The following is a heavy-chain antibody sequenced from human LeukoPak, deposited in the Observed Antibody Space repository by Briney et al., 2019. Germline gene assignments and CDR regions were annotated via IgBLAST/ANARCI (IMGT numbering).Heavy chain of an antibody. Sequence: GSLRLSCVASGFILSSYSMNWVRQAPGKGLEWVSYIRSSSSTIYYADSVKGRFTISRDNAKNSLYLQMSSLRAEDTAVYYCAKTARLLDNWGQGTQVTVSS. J-gene: IGHJ4*02. CDR1: GFILSSYS. D-gene: IGHD5-18*01. CDR2: IRSSSSTI. V-gene: IGHV3-48*01. CDR3: AKTARLLDN.